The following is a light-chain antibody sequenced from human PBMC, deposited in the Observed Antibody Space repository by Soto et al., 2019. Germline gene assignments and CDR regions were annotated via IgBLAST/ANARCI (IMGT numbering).Light chain of an antibody. CDR2: DAS. J-gene: IGKJ2*01. CDR1: QNIDGW. V-gene: IGKV1-5*01. CDR3: QQYNDNSF. Sequence: DIQMTQSPSTLSAYVGDRVTITCRASQNIDGWLAWYQQKPGKAPKLLIYDASSLETGVSSRFSGSGSGADFTLTISSLQPDDFATYYCQQYNDNSFFGQGTKLEIK.